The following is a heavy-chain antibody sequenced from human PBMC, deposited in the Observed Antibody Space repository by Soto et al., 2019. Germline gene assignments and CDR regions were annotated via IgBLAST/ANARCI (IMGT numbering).Heavy chain of an antibody. CDR1: GFALGGYW. Sequence: GGSLRLSCAASGFALGGYWMHWVRQAPGKGLVWVSRINGDGSSTSYADSVEGRFTVSRDNARNTLYLNMKGLRVEDTAVYHCARGHFNVAPWGPGTLVTVPS. CDR2: INGDGSST. CDR3: ARGHFNVAP. D-gene: IGHD2-21*01. V-gene: IGHV3-74*01. J-gene: IGHJ5*02.